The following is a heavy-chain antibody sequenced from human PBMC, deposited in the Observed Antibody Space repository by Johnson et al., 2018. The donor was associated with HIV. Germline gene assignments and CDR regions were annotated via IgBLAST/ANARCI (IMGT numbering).Heavy chain of an antibody. V-gene: IGHV3-74*01. CDR2: ISWNSDGSST. CDR3: AAGLVGAFDI. D-gene: IGHD6-6*01. CDR1: GFTFSSYW. J-gene: IGHJ3*02. Sequence: VQLVESGGGLVQPGGSLRLSCAASGFTFSSYWMHWVRQAPGKGLVWVSGISWNSDGSSTSYADSVKGRFTIPRDNAKSSLYLQMNSLRAEDTAVYYCAAGLVGAFDIWGQGTMVTVSS.